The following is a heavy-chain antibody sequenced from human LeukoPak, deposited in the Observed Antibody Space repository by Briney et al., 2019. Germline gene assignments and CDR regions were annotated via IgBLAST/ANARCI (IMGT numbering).Heavy chain of an antibody. J-gene: IGHJ4*02. V-gene: IGHV5-51*01. Sequence: GEPLKISCKGSGYSFTSYWIAWVRQMPGKGLEWMGIIYPGDSDTTYSPSFQGQVTISADKSISTTYLQWSSLKASDTAMYYCARRGGRDGYNEGFDYWGQGTLVTVSS. D-gene: IGHD5-24*01. CDR1: GYSFTSYW. CDR3: ARRGGRDGYNEGFDY. CDR2: IYPGDSDT.